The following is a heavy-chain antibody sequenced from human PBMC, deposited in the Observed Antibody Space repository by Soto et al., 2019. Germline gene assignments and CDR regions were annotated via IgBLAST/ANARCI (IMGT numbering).Heavy chain of an antibody. Sequence: SVKVSCKASGYTFTSYYMHGVRQAPGQGLEWMGIINPSGGSTSYAQKFQGRVTMTRDTSTSTVYMELSSLRSEDTAVYYCARDPQMAYCGGDCYSVVGDAFDIWGQGTMVTVSS. D-gene: IGHD2-21*02. V-gene: IGHV1-46*01. CDR2: INPSGGST. CDR1: GYTFTSYY. J-gene: IGHJ3*02. CDR3: ARDPQMAYCGGDCYSVVGDAFDI.